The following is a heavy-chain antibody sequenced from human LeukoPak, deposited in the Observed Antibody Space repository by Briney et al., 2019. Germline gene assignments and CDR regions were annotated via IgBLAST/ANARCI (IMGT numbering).Heavy chain of an antibody. D-gene: IGHD5-24*01. J-gene: IGHJ4*02. V-gene: IGHV4-59*01. CDR3: ARVADGY. Sequence: SETLSLTCTVSGGSISSYYWSWIRQPPGKGLGWIGYIYNSGSTNYNPSLKSRVTISVDTSKNQFSLKLSSVTAADTAVYYCARVADGYWGQGTLVTVSS. CDR1: GGSISSYY. CDR2: IYNSGST.